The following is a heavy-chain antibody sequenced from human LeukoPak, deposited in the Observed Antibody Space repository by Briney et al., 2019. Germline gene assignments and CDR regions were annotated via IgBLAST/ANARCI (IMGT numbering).Heavy chain of an antibody. CDR1: GFTFSSYW. Sequence: PGGSLRLSCAASGFTFSSYWMHWVRQAPGKGLVWVSRINSDGSSTSYADSVKGRFTISRDNAKNTLYLQMNSLGVEDTAVYYCAKGTFDWSFPLYFDSWGQGILVTVSS. V-gene: IGHV3-74*01. CDR2: INSDGSST. J-gene: IGHJ4*02. D-gene: IGHD3-9*01. CDR3: AKGTFDWSFPLYFDS.